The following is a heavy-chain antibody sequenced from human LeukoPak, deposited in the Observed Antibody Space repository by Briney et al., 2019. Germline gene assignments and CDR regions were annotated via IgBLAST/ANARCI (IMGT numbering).Heavy chain of an antibody. Sequence: GGSLRLSCAASGFTFSSYGMHWVRQAPGKGLEWVAFIRYDGSKKYYADSVKGRFTISRDNAKNSLYLQMNSLRAEDTAVYYCARGSSSWYYFDYWGQGTLITVSS. V-gene: IGHV3-30*02. CDR2: IRYDGSKK. CDR3: ARGSSSWYYFDY. D-gene: IGHD6-13*01. J-gene: IGHJ4*02. CDR1: GFTFSSYG.